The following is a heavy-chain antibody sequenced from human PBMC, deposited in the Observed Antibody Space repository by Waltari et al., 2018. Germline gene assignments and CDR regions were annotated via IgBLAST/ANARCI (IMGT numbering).Heavy chain of an antibody. CDR3: ARRCGYSYGSDNCWFDP. D-gene: IGHD5-18*01. CDR1: GGTFSSYA. J-gene: IGHJ5*02. CDR2: IIPIFGTA. V-gene: IGHV1-69*14. Sequence: QVQLVQSGAEVKKPGSSVKVSCKASGGTFSSYAISWVRQAPGQGLEWMGGIIPIFGTANYAQKFQGRVTITADKSTSTAYRELSSLRSEDTAVYYCARRCGYSYGSDNCWFDPWGQGTLVTVSS.